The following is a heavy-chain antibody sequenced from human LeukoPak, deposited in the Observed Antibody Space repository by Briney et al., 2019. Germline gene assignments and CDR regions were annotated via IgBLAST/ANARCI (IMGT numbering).Heavy chain of an antibody. CDR3: AGGLRGWFGELFPSPYYYYGMDV. J-gene: IGHJ6*02. V-gene: IGHV4-59*01. D-gene: IGHD3-10*01. CDR2: IYYSGST. CDR1: GGSISSYY. Sequence: SETLSLTCTVSGGSISSYYWSWIRQPPGKGLEWIGYIYYSGSTNYNPSLKSRVTISVDTSKNQFSLKLSSVTAADTAVYYCAGGLRGWFGELFPSPYYYYGMDVWGQGTTVTVSS.